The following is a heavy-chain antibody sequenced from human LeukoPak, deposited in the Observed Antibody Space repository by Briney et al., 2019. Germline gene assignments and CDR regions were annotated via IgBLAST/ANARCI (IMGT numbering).Heavy chain of an antibody. Sequence: GGSLRLSCAASGFTFDDYAMHWVRQAPGKGLEWVSGISWNSGSIGYADSVKGRLTISRDNAKNSLYLQMNSLRAEDTALYYCAKDLGIQLYSPDDAFDIWGQGTMVTVSS. D-gene: IGHD5-18*01. J-gene: IGHJ3*02. CDR3: AKDLGIQLYSPDDAFDI. V-gene: IGHV3-9*01. CDR2: ISWNSGSI. CDR1: GFTFDDYA.